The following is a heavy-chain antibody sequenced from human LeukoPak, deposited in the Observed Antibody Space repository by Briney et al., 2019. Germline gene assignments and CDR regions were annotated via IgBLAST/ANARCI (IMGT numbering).Heavy chain of an antibody. CDR3: AKVDVVITTAIGVSFDF. Sequence: PGGSLRLSCAASGFIFRTYGMHWVRQAPGKGLEWVTFIRYDGSDKYYADSVKGRFTISRDNSKNTLYLQMNSLRAEDTAVYYCAKVDVVITTAIGVSFDFWGQGTLVTVSS. CDR2: IRYDGSDK. D-gene: IGHD2-2*01. V-gene: IGHV3-30*02. J-gene: IGHJ4*02. CDR1: GFIFRTYG.